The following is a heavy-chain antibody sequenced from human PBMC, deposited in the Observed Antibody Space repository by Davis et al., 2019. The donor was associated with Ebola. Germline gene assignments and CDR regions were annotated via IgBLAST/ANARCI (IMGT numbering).Heavy chain of an antibody. V-gene: IGHV4-59*12. D-gene: IGHD2-2*02. J-gene: IGHJ4*02. CDR2: IYYSGST. CDR1: GGSMSPYY. CDR3: ARDQVYCSSTSCYTGKFDY. Sequence: MPSETLSLTCTVSGGSMSPYYWSWIRQPPGKGLEWIGYIYYSGSTYYNPSLKSRVTMSVDTSKNQFSLKLSSVTAADTAVYYCARDQVYCSSTSCYTGKFDYWGQGTLVTVSS.